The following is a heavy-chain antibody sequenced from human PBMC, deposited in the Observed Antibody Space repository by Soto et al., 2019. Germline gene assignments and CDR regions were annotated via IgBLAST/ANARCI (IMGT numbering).Heavy chain of an antibody. D-gene: IGHD6-13*01. V-gene: IGHV1-18*01. CDR3: ARTAAAGKYYYGMDV. J-gene: IGHJ6*02. Sequence: GASVKVSCKASGYTFYSHSISWVRQAPGQGLEWMGRISADNGNTKYAQKFRGRVTMTTDTSTSTVYMELRNLRSDDTAMYYCARTAAAGKYYYGMDVWGQGTTVTVSS. CDR2: ISADNGNT. CDR1: GYTFYSHS.